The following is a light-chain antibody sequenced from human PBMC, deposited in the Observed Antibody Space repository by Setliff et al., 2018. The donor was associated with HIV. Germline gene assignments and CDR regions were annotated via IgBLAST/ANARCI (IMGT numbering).Light chain of an antibody. Sequence: QSALTQPPSASGSPGQSITISCTGTSSDVGGYKYVYWYQQHPGKAPKLMIYEVSNRPSGISNRFSGSKSGNTASLTISGLQAEDEADYYCSSYTSRNTLVFGTGTKV. CDR3: SSYTSRNTLV. CDR1: SSDVGGYKY. CDR2: EVS. J-gene: IGLJ1*01. V-gene: IGLV2-14*01.